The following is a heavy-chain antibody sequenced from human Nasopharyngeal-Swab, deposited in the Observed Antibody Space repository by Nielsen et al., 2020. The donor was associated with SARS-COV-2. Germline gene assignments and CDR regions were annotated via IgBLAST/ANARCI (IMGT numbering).Heavy chain of an antibody. CDR3: ARDDSSNYDFWSGYYTSFDY. CDR1: GYTFTSYG. Sequence: SVKVSCHASGYTFTSYGISWVRQAPGQGLEWLGWISAYNGNTNYAQKLQGRVTMTTDTSTSTAYMELRSLRSADTAVYYCARDDSSNYDFWSGYYTSFDYWGQGTLVTVSS. J-gene: IGHJ4*02. D-gene: IGHD3-3*01. CDR2: ISAYNGNT. V-gene: IGHV1-18*01.